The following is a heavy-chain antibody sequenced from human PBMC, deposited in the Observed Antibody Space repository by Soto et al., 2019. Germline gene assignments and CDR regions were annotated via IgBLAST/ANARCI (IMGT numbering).Heavy chain of an antibody. CDR3: ARVGYSYGPLGAFDI. Sequence: GGSLRLSCAASGFTFSSYAMHWVRQAPGKGLEWVAVISYDGSNKYYADSVKGRFTISRDNSKNTLYLQMNSLRAEDTAVYYCARVGYSYGPLGAFDIWGQGTMVTV. J-gene: IGHJ3*02. D-gene: IGHD5-18*01. CDR2: ISYDGSNK. CDR1: GFTFSSYA. V-gene: IGHV3-30-3*01.